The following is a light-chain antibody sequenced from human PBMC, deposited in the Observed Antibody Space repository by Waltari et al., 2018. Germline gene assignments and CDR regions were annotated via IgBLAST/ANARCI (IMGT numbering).Light chain of an antibody. CDR2: KAF. CDR1: ESINTW. V-gene: IGKV1-5*03. CDR3: QQYKRPPWT. Sequence: DIQMTQSPSTLSASVVDRVTITCRATESINTWLAWYQQKTGKAPKLLIDKAFNLESGVPSRFGGSGSGTEFTLSISSLQPDDFATYYCQQYKRPPWTFGQGTKVDI. J-gene: IGKJ1*01.